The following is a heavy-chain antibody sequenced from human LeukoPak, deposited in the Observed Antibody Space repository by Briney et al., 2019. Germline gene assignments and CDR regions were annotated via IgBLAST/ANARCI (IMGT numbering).Heavy chain of an antibody. CDR2: INHSGST. V-gene: IGHV4-34*01. Sequence: SETLSLTCTVSGGSIISYYWSWIRQPPGKGLEWIGEINHSGSTNYNPSLKSRVTISVDTSKNQYSLKLSSVTAADTAVYYCARASNWNGNWFDPWGQGTLVTVSS. CDR3: ARASNWNGNWFDP. J-gene: IGHJ5*02. CDR1: GGSIISYY. D-gene: IGHD1-20*01.